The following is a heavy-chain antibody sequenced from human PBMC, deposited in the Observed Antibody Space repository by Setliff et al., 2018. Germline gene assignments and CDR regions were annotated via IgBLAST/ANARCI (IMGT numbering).Heavy chain of an antibody. CDR3: ARPYYYDSSGYYYDY. CDR1: GGSISSHY. D-gene: IGHD3-22*01. J-gene: IGHJ4*02. CDR2: IYYSGST. Sequence: SETLSLTCTVSGGSISSHYWSWIRQPPGEGLEWIGYIYYSGSTNYNPSLKSRVTISVDTSKNQFSLKLSSVTAADTAVYYCARPYYYDSSGYYYDYWGQGTLVTVSS. V-gene: IGHV4-59*11.